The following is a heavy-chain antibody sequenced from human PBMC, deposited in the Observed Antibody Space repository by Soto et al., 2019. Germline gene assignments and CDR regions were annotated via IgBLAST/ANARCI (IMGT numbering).Heavy chain of an antibody. Sequence: GGSLRLSCAASGFTFRSYSMNWVRQAPGKGLEWISYITSGSSTIYYADSVKGRFTISRDNARDSLYLQMNSLRGEDTAVYYCVRDGGGYFYSLDVWGQGTTVTVSS. D-gene: IGHD3-10*01. CDR1: GFTFRSYS. J-gene: IGHJ6*02. CDR2: ITSGSSTI. V-gene: IGHV3-48*01. CDR3: VRDGGGYFYSLDV.